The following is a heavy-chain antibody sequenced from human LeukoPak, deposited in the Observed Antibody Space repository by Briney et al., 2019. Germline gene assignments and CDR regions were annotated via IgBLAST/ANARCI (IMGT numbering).Heavy chain of an antibody. CDR2: ISGSGGST. D-gene: IGHD3-10*01. CDR1: GFTFSSYA. Sequence: PGGSLRLSCAASGFTFSSYAMSWVRQAPGKGLEWVSAISGSGGSTYYADSVKGRFTISRDNAKNSLYLQMNSLRAEDTAVYYCARDVSYIDAFDIWGQGTMVTVSS. J-gene: IGHJ3*02. V-gene: IGHV3-23*01. CDR3: ARDVSYIDAFDI.